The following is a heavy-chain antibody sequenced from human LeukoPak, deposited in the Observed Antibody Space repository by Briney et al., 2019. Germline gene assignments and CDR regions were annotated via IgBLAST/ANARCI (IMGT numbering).Heavy chain of an antibody. CDR3: ARGGPGSGWHYYLDY. V-gene: IGHV4-59*13. Sequence: PSETLSLTCTVCGGSISSFYWSWIRQPPGKGLEWIGFISYSGSTNYNPSLRGRVTISVDTSKNQFSLNLSSVTGADTAVYYCARGGPGSGWHYYLDYWGQGTLVTVSS. J-gene: IGHJ4*02. D-gene: IGHD3-22*01. CDR2: ISYSGST. CDR1: GGSISSFY.